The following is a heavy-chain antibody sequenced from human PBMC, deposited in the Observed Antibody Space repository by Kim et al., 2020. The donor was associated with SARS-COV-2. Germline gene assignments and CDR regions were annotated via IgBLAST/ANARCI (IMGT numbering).Heavy chain of an antibody. J-gene: IGHJ4*02. D-gene: IGHD6-13*01. CDR1: GFTFSSYS. V-gene: IGHV3-21*01. Sequence: GGSLRLSCAASGFTFSSYSMNWVRQAPGKGLEWVSSISSSSSYIYYADSVKGRFTISRDNAKNSLYLQMNSLRAEDTAVYYCAREFGSSWYGGDYWGQGTLVTVSS. CDR3: AREFGSSWYGGDY. CDR2: ISSSSSYI.